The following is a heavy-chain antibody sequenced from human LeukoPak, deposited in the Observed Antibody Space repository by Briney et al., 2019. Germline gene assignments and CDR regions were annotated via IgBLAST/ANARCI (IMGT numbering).Heavy chain of an antibody. Sequence: PGGSLRLSCAAAGFTFSSHSMNWVRQAPGKGLEWVSYISSSSSTIYYADSVKGRFTISRDNAKNSLYRQMDSLRAEDTAVYYSARGAYYYEDWGQGTLVTVSS. CDR1: GFTFSSHS. D-gene: IGHD3-22*01. V-gene: IGHV3-48*01. CDR2: ISSSSSTI. J-gene: IGHJ4*02. CDR3: ARGAYYYED.